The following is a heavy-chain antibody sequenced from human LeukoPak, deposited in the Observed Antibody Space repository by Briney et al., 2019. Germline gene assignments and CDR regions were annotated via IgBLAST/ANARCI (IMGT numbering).Heavy chain of an antibody. CDR3: ARHRGFGESAFIY. Sequence: PGESLKISCKGSGYSFTSYWISWVRQMPGKGLEWMGRIDPSDSYTRYSPSFQGHVTISVDKSMNTAYLQWSSLKASDTAMYYCARHRGFGESAFIYWGQGTLVTVSS. D-gene: IGHD3-10*01. V-gene: IGHV5-10-1*01. CDR1: GYSFTSYW. CDR2: IDPSDSYT. J-gene: IGHJ4*02.